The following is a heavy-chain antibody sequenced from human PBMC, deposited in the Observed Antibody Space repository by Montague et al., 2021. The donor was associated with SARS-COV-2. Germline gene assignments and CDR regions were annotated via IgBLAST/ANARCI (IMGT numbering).Heavy chain of an antibody. CDR3: ARNSDYGDHDYYYYMDV. CDR1: GFSFSDFY. CDR2: ISSGGTTI. Sequence: SLRLSCAASGFSFSDFYMSWFRQAPGRGLEWLSYISSGGTTIYYADSVKGRFTISRDNTKNSLYLQMHSLRAEDTAIYYCARNSDYGDHDYYYYMDVWGRATPVA. V-gene: IGHV3-11*01. J-gene: IGHJ6*03. D-gene: IGHD4-17*01.